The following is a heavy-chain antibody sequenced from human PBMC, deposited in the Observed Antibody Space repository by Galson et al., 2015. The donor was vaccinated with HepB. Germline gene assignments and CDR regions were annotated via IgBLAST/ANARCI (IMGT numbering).Heavy chain of an antibody. D-gene: IGHD2-15*01. CDR3: VRDAGRYCSGASCYPGYDY. CDR1: GYTFISYG. V-gene: IGHV1-18*01. J-gene: IGHJ4*02. Sequence: SVKVSCKASGYTFISYGVIWVRQAPGQGLEWMGWISTYNGNTKYAQKFQGRVTMTTDTSTSTAYMDLRSLRPDDTAVYYCVRDAGRYCSGASCYPGYDYWGQGTLVTVSS. CDR2: ISTYNGNT.